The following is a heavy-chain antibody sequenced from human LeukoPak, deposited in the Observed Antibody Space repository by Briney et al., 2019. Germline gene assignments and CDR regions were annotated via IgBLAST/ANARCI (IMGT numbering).Heavy chain of an antibody. Sequence: GGSLRLSCAASGFTFSSYAMSWVRQAPGKGLEWVSTVGGSGTNTFFADSVKGRFTISRDNSKNTLYLQMNSLRAEDTAVYHCASGKNRGDAFDIWGQGTMVTVSS. CDR1: GFTFSSYA. V-gene: IGHV3-23*01. D-gene: IGHD2/OR15-2a*01. CDR2: VGGSGTNT. J-gene: IGHJ3*02. CDR3: ASGKNRGDAFDI.